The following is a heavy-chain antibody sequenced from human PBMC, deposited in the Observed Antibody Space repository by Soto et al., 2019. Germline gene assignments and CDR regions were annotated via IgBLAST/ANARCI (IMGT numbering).Heavy chain of an antibody. Sequence: QVELVQSGGAVKKPGASVKVSCKASGYTFTSHGISWVRQAPGQGLEWVGWINPNNDNSVSAQKLQDRVNLTTDTSTRTLYMELRSLTSDDTAFYYCASTPTDSRLGDPWGQGTLVTVAS. CDR3: ASTPTDSRLGDP. J-gene: IGHJ5*02. V-gene: IGHV1-18*04. CDR1: GYTFTSHG. CDR2: INPNNDNS. D-gene: IGHD3-22*01.